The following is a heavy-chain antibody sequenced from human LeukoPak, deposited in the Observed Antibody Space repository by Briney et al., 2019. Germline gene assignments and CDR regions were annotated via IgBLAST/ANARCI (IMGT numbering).Heavy chain of an antibody. CDR2: IYYSGST. CDR1: GGSISSSSYY. CDR3: ARKPTGYCSGGSCPSFFDY. V-gene: IGHV4-39*07. J-gene: IGHJ4*02. D-gene: IGHD2-15*01. Sequence: SETLSLTCTVSGGSISSSSYYWGWIRQPPGKGLEWIGSIYYSGSTYYNPSLKSRVTISVDTSKNQFSLKLSSVTAADTAVYYCARKPTGYCSGGSCPSFFDYWGQGTLVTVSS.